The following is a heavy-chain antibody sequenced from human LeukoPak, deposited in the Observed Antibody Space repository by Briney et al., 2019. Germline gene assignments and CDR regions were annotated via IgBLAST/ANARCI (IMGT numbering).Heavy chain of an antibody. D-gene: IGHD2-15*01. CDR2: IIPILGIA. CDR3: ARVEVVVVAATSYYYYGMDV. CDR1: GGTFSSYA. V-gene: IGHV1-69*04. J-gene: IGHJ6*02. Sequence: SVKVSCKASGGTFSSYAISWVRQAPGQGLEWMGRIIPILGIANYAQKFQGRVTITADKSTSTAYMELSSLRSEDTAVYYCARVEVVVVAATSYYYYGMDVWGQGTTVTVSS.